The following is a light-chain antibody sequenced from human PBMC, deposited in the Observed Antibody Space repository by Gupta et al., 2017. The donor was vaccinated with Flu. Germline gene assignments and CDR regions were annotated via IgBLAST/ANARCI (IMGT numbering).Light chain of an antibody. CDR1: AVGGYDY. CDR3: SSYAGRFNHVV. Sequence: AVGGYDYVSWYQHHPGQAPQLVLSEGSKRPSGVPARFSGSKSGNTPSLTVPGLRAVDKAEYLCSSYAGRFNHVVFGGGTKLTVL. J-gene: IGLJ2*01. V-gene: IGLV2-8*01. CDR2: EGS.